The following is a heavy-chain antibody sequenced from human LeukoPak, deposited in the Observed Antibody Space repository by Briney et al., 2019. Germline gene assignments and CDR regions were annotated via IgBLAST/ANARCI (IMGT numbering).Heavy chain of an antibody. V-gene: IGHV1-69*05. J-gene: IGHJ6*03. CDR1: GYTFTGYY. CDR2: IIPIFGTA. CDR3: ARVCSSTSCYASSYYMDV. D-gene: IGHD2-2*01. Sequence: ASVKVSCKASGYTFTGYYMHWVRQAPGQGLEWMGRIIPIFGTANYAQKFQGRVTITTDESTSTAYMELSSLRSEDTAVYYCARVCSSTSCYASSYYMDVWGKGTTVTVSS.